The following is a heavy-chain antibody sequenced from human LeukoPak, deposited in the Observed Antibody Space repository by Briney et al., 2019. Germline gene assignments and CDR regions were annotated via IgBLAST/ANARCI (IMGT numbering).Heavy chain of an antibody. J-gene: IGHJ4*02. V-gene: IGHV3-21*01. CDR3: ARDLIAVAGISND. Sequence: GGSLRLSCAASGFTFSSYSMNWVRQAPGKGLEWVSSISSSSSYIYYADSVKGRFPISRDNAKNSLYLQMSSLRAEDTAVYYCARDLIAVAGISNDWGQGTLVTVSS. D-gene: IGHD6-19*01. CDR1: GFTFSSYS. CDR2: ISSSSSYI.